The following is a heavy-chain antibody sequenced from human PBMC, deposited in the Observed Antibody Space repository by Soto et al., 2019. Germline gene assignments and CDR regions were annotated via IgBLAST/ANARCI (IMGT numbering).Heavy chain of an antibody. Sequence: QVQLQESGPGLVKPSETLSLTCTVSGGSISSYYWSWIRQPPGKGLEWIGYIYYSGSTNYNPSLKSRVTISVDTSKNQFSLKLSSVTAADTAVYYCARSGYYDSSGYYYGYWGQGTLVTVSS. V-gene: IGHV4-59*01. CDR3: ARSGYYDSSGYYYGY. CDR2: IYYSGST. D-gene: IGHD3-22*01. CDR1: GGSISSYY. J-gene: IGHJ4*02.